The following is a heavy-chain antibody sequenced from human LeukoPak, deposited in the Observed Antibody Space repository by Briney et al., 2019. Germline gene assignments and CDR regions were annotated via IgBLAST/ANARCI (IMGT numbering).Heavy chain of an antibody. Sequence: GGSLRLSCAASGFTFSSYGMHWVRQAPGKGLEWVAVISYDGGNQYYADSVKGRFTISRDNSKNTLYLQMSSLRAEDTAVYYCAKARPWISKLDYWGQGTLVTVSS. D-gene: IGHD5-12*01. J-gene: IGHJ4*02. CDR3: AKARPWISKLDY. CDR1: GFTFSSYG. CDR2: ISYDGGNQ. V-gene: IGHV3-30*18.